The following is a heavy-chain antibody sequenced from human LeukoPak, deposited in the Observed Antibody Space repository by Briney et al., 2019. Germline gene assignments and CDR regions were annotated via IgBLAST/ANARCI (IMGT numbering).Heavy chain of an antibody. Sequence: GGSLRLSCAASGFTFSSYAMHWVRQAPGKGLEWVAVISYDGSNKYYADSVKGRFTISRDNSKNTLYLQMNSLRAEDTAVYYCARRHYDILTGSPGLDYWGQGTLVTVSS. CDR2: ISYDGSNK. D-gene: IGHD3-9*01. V-gene: IGHV3-30-3*01. J-gene: IGHJ4*02. CDR3: ARRHYDILTGSPGLDY. CDR1: GFTFSSYA.